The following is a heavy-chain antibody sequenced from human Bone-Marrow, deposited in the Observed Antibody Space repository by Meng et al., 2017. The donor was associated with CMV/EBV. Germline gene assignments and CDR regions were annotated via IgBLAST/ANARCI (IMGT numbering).Heavy chain of an antibody. V-gene: IGHV3-23*01. CDR3: AKDPIAVRGSEDY. D-gene: IGHD2-21*01. CDR2: ISGSGGST. CDR1: GFTFSSYA. Sequence: GRSLRLSCAASGFTFSSYAMSWVRQAPGKGLEWVSAISGSGGSTYYADSVKGRFTISRDNSKNTLYLQMNSLRAEDTAVYYCAKDPIAVRGSEDYWGQGTLVTVSS. J-gene: IGHJ4*02.